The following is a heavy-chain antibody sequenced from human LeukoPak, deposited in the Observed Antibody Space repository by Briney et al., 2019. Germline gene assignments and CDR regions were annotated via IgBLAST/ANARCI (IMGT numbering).Heavy chain of an antibody. CDR2: ISGSGGTT. CDR3: AKDPPTVMANAFHI. Sequence: GESLRLSCAAPGFTFSSYGMSLVRQAPGKGLEWVSSISGSGGTTYYADSVKGRFTISRDNSKNTLYLQMNSLRADDTAVYSCAKDPPTVMANAFHIWGQGTMVTVS. CDR1: GFTFSSYG. J-gene: IGHJ3*02. D-gene: IGHD5-18*01. V-gene: IGHV3-23*01.